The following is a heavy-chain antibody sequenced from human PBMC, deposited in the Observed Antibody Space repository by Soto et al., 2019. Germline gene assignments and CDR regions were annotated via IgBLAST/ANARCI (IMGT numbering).Heavy chain of an antibody. CDR3: SKLLTVTTPYYGMDV. Sequence: GGSLRLSCAASGFTFSTYAMTWVRQAPGKGLEWVSTIRGGGGVTYYADSVKGRFTISRDNSKNTLYLQLNSLRPEDTAIYPCSKLLTVTTPYYGMDVWGQGTTVTVSS. J-gene: IGHJ6*02. CDR2: IRGGGGVT. D-gene: IGHD4-17*01. V-gene: IGHV3-23*01. CDR1: GFTFSTYA.